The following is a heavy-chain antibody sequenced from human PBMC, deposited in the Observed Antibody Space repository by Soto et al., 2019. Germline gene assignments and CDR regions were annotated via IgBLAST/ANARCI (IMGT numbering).Heavy chain of an antibody. V-gene: IGHV3-64*01. J-gene: IGHJ4*02. CDR2: ISSNGGST. D-gene: IGHD2-21*01. CDR3: ARDQAVMGYFDY. CDR1: GFTFSSYA. Sequence: EVQLVESGGGLVQPGGSLRLSCAASGFTFSSYAMHWVRQAPGKGLEYVSAISSNGGSTYYANSVKGRFTISRDNSKNTLYLQMGSLRAEDMAVYYCARDQAVMGYFDYWGQGTLDTVSS.